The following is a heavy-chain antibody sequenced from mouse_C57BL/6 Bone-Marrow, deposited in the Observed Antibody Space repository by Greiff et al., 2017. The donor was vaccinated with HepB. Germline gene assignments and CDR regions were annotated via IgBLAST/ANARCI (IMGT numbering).Heavy chain of an antibody. J-gene: IGHJ3*01. Sequence: QVQLQQSGPGLVQPSQSLSITCTVSGFSLTSYGVHWVRQSPGKGLEWLGVIWSGGSTDYNAAFISRLSISKDKSKSQVFFKMNSLQADDTAIYYCASPLESSCYWGQGTLVTVSA. CDR1: GFSLTSYG. CDR3: ASPLESSCY. CDR2: IWSGGST. V-gene: IGHV2-2*01.